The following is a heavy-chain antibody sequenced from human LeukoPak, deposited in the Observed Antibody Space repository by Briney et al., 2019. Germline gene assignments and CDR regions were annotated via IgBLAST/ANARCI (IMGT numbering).Heavy chain of an antibody. D-gene: IGHD6-13*01. CDR3: ARLGMIQAYSTEDY. CDR1: GFTVSSNY. CDR2: TYSGCDT. J-gene: IGHJ4*02. Sequence: GGSLRLSCAASGFTVSSNYMSWVRQAPGKGLEWVSVTYSGCDTYYADSVKGRFTISRDNSKNTLYLQMNSLRAEDTAVYYCARLGMIQAYSTEDYWGQGTLVTVSS. V-gene: IGHV3-53*01.